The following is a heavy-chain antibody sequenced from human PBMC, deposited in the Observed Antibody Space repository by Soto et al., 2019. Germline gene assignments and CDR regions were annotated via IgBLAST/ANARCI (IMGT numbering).Heavy chain of an antibody. CDR2: ISAYNGNT. V-gene: IGHV1-18*01. J-gene: IGHJ5*02. CDR1: GYTFTSYG. Sequence: ASVKVSCKASGYTFTSYGISWVRQAPGQGLEWMGWISAYNGNTNYAQKLQGRVTMTTDTSTSTAYMELRSLRSDDTAVYYCARDFTYSSDKPRWFDPWGQGTLVTVSS. CDR3: ARDFTYSSDKPRWFDP. D-gene: IGHD6-25*01.